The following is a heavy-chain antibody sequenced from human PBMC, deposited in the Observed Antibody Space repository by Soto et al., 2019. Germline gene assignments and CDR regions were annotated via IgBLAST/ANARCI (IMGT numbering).Heavy chain of an antibody. V-gene: IGHV3-66*01. J-gene: IGHJ4*02. CDR2: IFSGGST. CDR3: ARGASAYSYSSPTFDY. CDR1: GFTVSSNY. D-gene: IGHD5-18*01. Sequence: EVQLVESGGGLVHPGGSLRLSCAASGFTVSSNYMTWVRQAPGKGLEWVSIIFSGGSTYYADSVRGRFTISRDNSKNTLYLQMSNLRTEDMAMYYCARGASAYSYSSPTFDYWGQGTLVTVSS.